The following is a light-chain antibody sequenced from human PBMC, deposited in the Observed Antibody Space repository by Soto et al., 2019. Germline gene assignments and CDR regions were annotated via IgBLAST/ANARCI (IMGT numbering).Light chain of an antibody. J-gene: IGKJ1*01. CDR3: HQYNSYPWT. Sequence: DIPMTQSPSTLSASVGDRVTITCRASQSISSRLAWYQQKPGKAPKLLIYKASSLESGVPSRFSGSGSGTEFTLTISSLQPDDFATYYCHQYNSYPWTFGQGTKVEIK. V-gene: IGKV1-5*03. CDR2: KAS. CDR1: QSISSR.